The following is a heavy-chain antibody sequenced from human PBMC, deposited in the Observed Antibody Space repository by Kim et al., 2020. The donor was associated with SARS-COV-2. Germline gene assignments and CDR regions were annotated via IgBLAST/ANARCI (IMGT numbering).Heavy chain of an antibody. V-gene: IGHV3-23*01. D-gene: IGHD6-19*01. CDR3: AKDQFRTYSSGWYSWYFDL. CDR1: GFTFSSYA. J-gene: IGHJ2*01. Sequence: GGSLRLSCAASGFTFSSYAMSWVRQAPGKGLEWVSAISGSGGSTYYADSVKGRFTISRDNSKNTLYLQMNSLRAEDTAVYYCAKDQFRTYSSGWYSWYFDLWGRRTLLSVSS. CDR2: ISGSGGST.